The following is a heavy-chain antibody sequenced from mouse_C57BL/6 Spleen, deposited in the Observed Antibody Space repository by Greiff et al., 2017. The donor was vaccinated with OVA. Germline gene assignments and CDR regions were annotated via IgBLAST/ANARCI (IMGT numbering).Heavy chain of an antibody. CDR1: GYTFTSYW. Sequence: QVQLQQPGAELVKPGASVKMSCKASGYTFTSYWITWVKQRPGQGLEWIGDIYPGSGSTNYNEKFKSKATLTVDTSSSTAYMQLSSLTSEDSAVYYCARSYYDYDEGRFDYWGQGTTLTVSS. V-gene: IGHV1-55*01. D-gene: IGHD2-4*01. J-gene: IGHJ2*01. CDR2: IYPGSGST. CDR3: ARSYYDYDEGRFDY.